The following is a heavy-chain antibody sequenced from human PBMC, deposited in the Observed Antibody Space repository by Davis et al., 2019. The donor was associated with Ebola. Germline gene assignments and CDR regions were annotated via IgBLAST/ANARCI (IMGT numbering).Heavy chain of an antibody. V-gene: IGHV3-11*01. CDR3: AREPHKSFGLVVYDGY. Sequence: PGGSLRLSCAASGFTFSDYYMSWIRQAPGKGLEWVSYISSSGSTIYYADSVKGRVTISRDNAKNSLYLQMNSLRAEDTAVYYCAREPHKSFGLVVYDGYWGQGTLVTVSS. D-gene: IGHD2-8*02. CDR2: ISSSGSTI. J-gene: IGHJ4*02. CDR1: GFTFSDYY.